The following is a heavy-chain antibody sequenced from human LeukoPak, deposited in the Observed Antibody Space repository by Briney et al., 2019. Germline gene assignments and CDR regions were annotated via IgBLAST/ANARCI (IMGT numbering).Heavy chain of an antibody. CDR1: GFTFSSYA. CDR3: VRDTYYYDSSGPNSAAFDI. J-gene: IGHJ3*02. CDR2: ISGSGGST. Sequence: PGGSLRLSCAASGFTFSSYAMSWVRQAPGKGLEWVSAISGSGGSTYYADSVKGRFTISRDNSKNTLYLQMNSLRAEDTAVYYCVRDTYYYDSSGPNSAAFDIWGQGKMVTVSS. D-gene: IGHD3-22*01. V-gene: IGHV3-23*01.